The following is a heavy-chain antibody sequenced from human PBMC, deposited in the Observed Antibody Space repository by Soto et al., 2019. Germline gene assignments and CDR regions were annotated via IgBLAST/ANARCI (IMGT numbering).Heavy chain of an antibody. Sequence: GGSLRLSCAAPGFTFSSYGIHWVRQAPGKVLEWVAVISYDGSNKYYAGSVKGRFTISRDNSKNTLYLQMNSLRAEDTAVYYCAKDFVEWELLASYYYYGMDVWGQGTTVTVS. D-gene: IGHD1-26*01. CDR3: AKDFVEWELLASYYYYGMDV. CDR2: ISYDGSNK. V-gene: IGHV3-30*18. J-gene: IGHJ6*02. CDR1: GFTFSSYG.